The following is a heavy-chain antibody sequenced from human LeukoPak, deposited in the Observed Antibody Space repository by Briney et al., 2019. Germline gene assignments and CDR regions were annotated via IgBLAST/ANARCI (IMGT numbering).Heavy chain of an antibody. V-gene: IGHV4-38-2*02. D-gene: IGHD3-16*02. Sequence: SETLSLTCTVSGYSISSGYYWGWIRQPPGKGLEWIGSIYHSGSTYYNPSLKSRVTISVDTSKNQFSLKLSSVTAADTAVYYCARYAVWGSYRRVFDYWGQGTLVTVSS. CDR2: IYHSGST. J-gene: IGHJ4*02. CDR3: ARYAVWGSYRRVFDY. CDR1: GYSISSGYY.